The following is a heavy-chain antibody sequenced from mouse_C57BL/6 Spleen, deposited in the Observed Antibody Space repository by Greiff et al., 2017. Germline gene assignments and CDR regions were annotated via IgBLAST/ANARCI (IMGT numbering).Heavy chain of an antibody. CDR3: ARHYGYDVGFAY. Sequence: EVQRVESGGGLVKPGGSLKLSCAASGFTFSSYAMSWVRQTPEKRLEWVATISDGGSYTYYPDNVKGRFTISRDNAKKNLYLQMSHLKSEDTAMYYCARHYGYDVGFAYWGQGTLVTVSA. V-gene: IGHV5-4*01. CDR2: ISDGGSYT. D-gene: IGHD2-2*01. J-gene: IGHJ3*01. CDR1: GFTFSSYA.